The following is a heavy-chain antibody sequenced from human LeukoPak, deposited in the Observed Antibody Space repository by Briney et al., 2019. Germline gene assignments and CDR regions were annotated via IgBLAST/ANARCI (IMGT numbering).Heavy chain of an antibody. J-gene: IGHJ4*02. CDR1: GGSISSDRFY. D-gene: IGHD5-24*01. CDR3: ARKDGYNYVVDF. Sequence: SETLSLTCTVSGGSISSDRFYWTWVRQPAGKGLEWIGHIYYSGSVKYNPSLKSRVTISVDVSKSQFSLTLSSVTAADTAVYYCARKDGYNYVVDFWGQGTLVTVSS. V-gene: IGHV4-61*09. CDR2: IYYSGSV.